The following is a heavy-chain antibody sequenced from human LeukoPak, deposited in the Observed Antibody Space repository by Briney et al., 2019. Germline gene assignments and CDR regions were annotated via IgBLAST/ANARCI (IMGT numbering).Heavy chain of an antibody. CDR3: ARLGHYYDSSGYPSAVDY. J-gene: IGHJ4*02. D-gene: IGHD3-22*01. Sequence: SETLSLTCTVTGGSISSYYWNWIRQPPGKGLEWIGEINHSGSTNYNPSLKSRVTISVDTSKNQFSLKLSSVTAADTAVYYCARLGHYYDSSGYPSAVDYWGQGTLVTVSS. CDR1: GGSISSYY. CDR2: INHSGST. V-gene: IGHV4-34*01.